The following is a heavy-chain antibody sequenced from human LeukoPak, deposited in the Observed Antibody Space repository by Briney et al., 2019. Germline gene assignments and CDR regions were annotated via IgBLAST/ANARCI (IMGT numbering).Heavy chain of an antibody. CDR2: IRHDGSNE. CDR1: GFTFSSYG. D-gene: IGHD3-10*01. V-gene: IGHV3-30*02. Sequence: GGSLRLSCVVSGFTFSSYGMHWVRQAAGKGLEWVGFIRHDGSNEYYADSVKGRFTFSRDNSKNTLFLQMNSLRVEEMAVYYCAKEVHPYDSGTYYFDYWGRGTLVTVSS. J-gene: IGHJ4*02. CDR3: AKEVHPYDSGTYYFDY.